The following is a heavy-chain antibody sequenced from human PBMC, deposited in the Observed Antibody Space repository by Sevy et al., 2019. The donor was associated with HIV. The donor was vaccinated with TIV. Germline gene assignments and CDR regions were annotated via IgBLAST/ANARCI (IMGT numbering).Heavy chain of an antibody. CDR2: ISRSGGST. J-gene: IGHJ6*02. D-gene: IGHD2-2*01. CDR1: GFTFSNYA. V-gene: IGHV3-23*01. Sequence: QPGGSLRLSCAASGFTFSNYAMRCVRQAPGKGLEWVSSISRSGGSTYYPVSVKGRFTISRENSKNTLFLQMNSLGAEDTAVYYCAKVDVVVPVADYGMDVWGQGTTVTVSS. CDR3: AKVDVVVPVADYGMDV.